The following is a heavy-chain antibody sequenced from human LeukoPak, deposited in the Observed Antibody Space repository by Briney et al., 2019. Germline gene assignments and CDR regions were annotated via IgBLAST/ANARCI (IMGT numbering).Heavy chain of an antibody. CDR2: ISGSGSTI. V-gene: IGHV3-11*01. CDR1: GFTFSNFG. D-gene: IGHD3-22*01. Sequence: PGGSLRLSCTVSGFTFSNFGFHWIRQAPGKGLEWVSYISGSGSTIYYADSMKGRFTISRDNAKNSLYLQMNSLRAEDTAVYYCARDPVGVYDRSSYYFHFDTWGQGTLVTVSS. CDR3: ARDPVGVYDRSSYYFHFDT. J-gene: IGHJ4*02.